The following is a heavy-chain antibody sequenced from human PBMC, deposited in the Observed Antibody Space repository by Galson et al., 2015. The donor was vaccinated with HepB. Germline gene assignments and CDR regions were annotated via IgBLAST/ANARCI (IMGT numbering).Heavy chain of an antibody. D-gene: IGHD2-2*01. CDR1: GFTFSSYA. Sequence: SLRLSCAASGFTFSSYAMHWVRQAPGKGLEWVAVISYDGSNKYYADSVKGRFTISRDNAKNSLYLQMNSLRDEDTAVYYCARMRCSSTSCYPHYYYGMDVWGQGTTVTVSS. V-gene: IGHV3-30-3*01. CDR2: ISYDGSNK. J-gene: IGHJ6*02. CDR3: ARMRCSSTSCYPHYYYGMDV.